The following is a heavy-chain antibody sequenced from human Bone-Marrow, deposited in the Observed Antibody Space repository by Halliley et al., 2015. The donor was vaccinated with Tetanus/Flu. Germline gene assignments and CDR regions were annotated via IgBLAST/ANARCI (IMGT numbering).Heavy chain of an antibody. CDR3: AREREDYGGEYLFLDQ. J-gene: IGHJ4*02. CDR2: GNP. V-gene: IGHV4-59*01. D-gene: IGHD3-16*01. Sequence: GNPNYNPSLKNRVTISVDRSKNHFSLRLTSVTAADTAVYLWAREREDYGGEYLFLDQWGQGTLVTVSS.